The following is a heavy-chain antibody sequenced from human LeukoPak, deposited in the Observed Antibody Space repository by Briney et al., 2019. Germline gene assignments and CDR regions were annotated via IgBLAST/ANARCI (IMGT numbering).Heavy chain of an antibody. J-gene: IGHJ3*02. Sequence: GGSLRLSCAASGFTFSSYAMSWVRQAPGKGLEWVSAISGSGGSTYYADSVKGRFTISRDNSKNTLYLQMNSLRAEDTAVYYSAKVSLWFGEFNAFDIWGQGTMVTVSS. V-gene: IGHV3-23*01. CDR2: ISGSGGST. CDR1: GFTFSSYA. D-gene: IGHD3-10*01. CDR3: AKVSLWFGEFNAFDI.